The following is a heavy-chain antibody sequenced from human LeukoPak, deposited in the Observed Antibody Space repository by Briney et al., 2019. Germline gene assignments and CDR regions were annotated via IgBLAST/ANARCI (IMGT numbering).Heavy chain of an antibody. D-gene: IGHD2-2*01. CDR2: ISSSSSYI. CDR1: GFTFSSYS. V-gene: IGHV3-21*01. J-gene: IGHJ4*02. Sequence: GGSLRLSCAASGFTFSSYSMNWVRQAPGKGLEWVSSISSSSSYIYYADSVKGRFTISRDNAKNSLYLQMNSLGAEDTAVYYCARGTRGSYFDYWGQGTLVTVSS. CDR3: ARGTRGSYFDY.